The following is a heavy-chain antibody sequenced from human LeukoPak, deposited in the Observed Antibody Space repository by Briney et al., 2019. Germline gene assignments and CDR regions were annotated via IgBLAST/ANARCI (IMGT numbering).Heavy chain of an antibody. V-gene: IGHV1-24*01. CDR3: ATREMVAAFDY. CDR2: FDPEDGET. J-gene: IGHJ4*02. Sequence: GGSLRLSCAASGLSFSNFGMHWVRQAPGKGLEWMGGFDPEDGETIYAQKFQGRVTMTEDTSTDTAYMELSSLRSEDTAVYYCATREMVAAFDYWGQGTLVTVSS. CDR1: GLSFSNFG. D-gene: IGHD2-15*01.